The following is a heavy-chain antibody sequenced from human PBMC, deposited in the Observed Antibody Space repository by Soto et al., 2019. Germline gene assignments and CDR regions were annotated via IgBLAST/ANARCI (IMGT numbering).Heavy chain of an antibody. D-gene: IGHD5-12*01. J-gene: IGHJ4*02. CDR3: ARGLPGGYLYYFDY. V-gene: IGHV4-34*01. CDR1: GGSFSGYY. CDR2: INHSGST. Sequence: PSETLSLTCAVYGGSFSGYYWSWIRQPPGKGLEWIGEINHSGSTNYNPSLKSRVTISVDTSKNQFSLKLSSVTAADTAVYYCARGLPGGYLYYFDYWGQGTLVTVSS.